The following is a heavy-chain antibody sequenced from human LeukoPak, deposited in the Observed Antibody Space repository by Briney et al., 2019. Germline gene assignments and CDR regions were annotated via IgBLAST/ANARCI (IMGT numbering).Heavy chain of an antibody. V-gene: IGHV4-4*02. D-gene: IGHD6-19*01. Sequence: SETLSLTCAVSGGSISSSNWWSWVRQPPGKGLEWIGEINHSGSTNYNPSLKSRVTISVDTSKNQFSLKLSSVTAADTAVYYCASSSSGLPGYYYMDVWGKGTTVTVSS. CDR1: GGSISSSNW. J-gene: IGHJ6*03. CDR2: INHSGST. CDR3: ASSSSGLPGYYYMDV.